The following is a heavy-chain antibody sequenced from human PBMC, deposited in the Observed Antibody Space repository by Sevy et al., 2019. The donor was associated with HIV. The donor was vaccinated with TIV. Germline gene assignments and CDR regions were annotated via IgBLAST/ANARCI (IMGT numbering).Heavy chain of an antibody. CDR2: ISAYNGNT. V-gene: IGHV1-18*04. D-gene: IGHD6-13*01. CDR1: GYTFTSYG. J-gene: IGHJ4*02. CDR3: ASGERYSSSWYLYY. Sequence: ASVKVSCKASGYTFTSYGISWVRQAPGQGLEWMGWISAYNGNTNYAQKLQGRVTMTTDTSTSTAYMELRSLRSDDTPVYYCASGERYSSSWYLYYWGQGTLVTVSS.